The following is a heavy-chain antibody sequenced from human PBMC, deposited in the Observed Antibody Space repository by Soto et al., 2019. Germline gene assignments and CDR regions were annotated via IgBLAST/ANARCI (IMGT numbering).Heavy chain of an antibody. CDR1: GYTFTIYP. CDR2: INAGSGNT. Sequence: ASVKVSCKASGYTFTIYPMHWVRQAPGQRPEWMGWINAGSGNTKYSQKFQARVTITRDTSASTAYMELSSLTSEDTAVYYCTRGLGTINDYWGQGTLVTVSS. CDR3: TRGLGTINDY. J-gene: IGHJ4*02. V-gene: IGHV1-3*01. D-gene: IGHD1-20*01.